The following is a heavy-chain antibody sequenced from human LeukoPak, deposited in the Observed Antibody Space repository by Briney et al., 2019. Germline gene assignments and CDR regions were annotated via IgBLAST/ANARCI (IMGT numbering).Heavy chain of an antibody. CDR1: GGSISSYY. V-gene: IGHV4-59*12. D-gene: IGHD6-13*01. J-gene: IGHJ4*02. CDR2: IYYSGST. CDR3: ARAEAAGTPYFDY. Sequence: SETLSLTCTVSGGSISSYYWSWIRQPPGKGLEWIGYIYYSGSTNYNPSLKSRVTMSVDTSKNQFSLKLSSVTAADTAVYYCARAEAAGTPYFDYWGQGTLVTVSS.